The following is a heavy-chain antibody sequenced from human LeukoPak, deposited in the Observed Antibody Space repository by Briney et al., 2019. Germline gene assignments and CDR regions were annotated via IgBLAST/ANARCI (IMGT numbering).Heavy chain of an antibody. CDR3: ARGRFWSGYYTPDFGY. Sequence: SETLPLTCAVYGGSFSGYYWSWIRQPPGKGLEWIGEINHSGSTNYNPSLKSRVTISVDTSKNQFSLKLSSVTAADTAVYYCARGRFWSGYYTPDFGYWGQGTLVTVSS. V-gene: IGHV4-34*01. D-gene: IGHD3-3*01. CDR2: INHSGST. CDR1: GGSFSGYY. J-gene: IGHJ4*02.